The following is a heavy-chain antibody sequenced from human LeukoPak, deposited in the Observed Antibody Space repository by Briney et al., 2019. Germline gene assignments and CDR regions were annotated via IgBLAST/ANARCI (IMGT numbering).Heavy chain of an antibody. CDR1: GGFISRYY. J-gene: IGHJ6*02. CDR2: IYYSGST. Sequence: PSETLSLTCPFFGGFISRYYWGWIRQPPGKGLEWIGYIYYSGSTNYNPSLKRRVTISVDTSKNQFSLKLSSVTAADTAVYYCARVTYGVDVWGQGTTVTVSS. V-gene: IGHV4-59*01. CDR3: ARVTYGVDV.